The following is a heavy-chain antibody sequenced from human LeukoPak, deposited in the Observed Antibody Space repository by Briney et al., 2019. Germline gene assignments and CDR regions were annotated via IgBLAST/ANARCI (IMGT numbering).Heavy chain of an antibody. V-gene: IGHV3-33*01. J-gene: IGHJ4*02. D-gene: IGHD4-17*01. CDR2: IWYDGSNK. Sequence: PGGSLRLSCAASGFTFNSYGIHWVRQAPGKGLEWVAFIWYDGSNKYYADSVKGRFTISRDNSKNTLYLQMNSLRAEDTAVYYCPRPRTTRGFDYWSQGTLVTVSP. CDR3: PRPRTTRGFDY. CDR1: GFTFNSYG.